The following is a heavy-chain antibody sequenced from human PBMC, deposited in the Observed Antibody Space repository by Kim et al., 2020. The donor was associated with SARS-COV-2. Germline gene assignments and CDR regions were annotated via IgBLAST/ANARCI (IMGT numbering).Heavy chain of an antibody. Sequence: ESVKGQFTSSRDYSKNTLYLQMNSLRAEDTAVYYCAMEISSSWEDDAFDIWGEGAMVTVSS. D-gene: IGHD6-13*01. CDR3: AMEISSSWEDDAFDI. J-gene: IGHJ3*02. V-gene: IGHV3-23*01.